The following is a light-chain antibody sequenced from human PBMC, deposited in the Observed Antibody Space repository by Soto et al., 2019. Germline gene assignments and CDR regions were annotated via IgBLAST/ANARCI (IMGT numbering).Light chain of an antibody. J-gene: IGKJ4*01. CDR3: QQRSDWVT. CDR2: DAS. Sequence: EIVLTQSPATLSLSPGEGATLSCRAGQSVSSSVAWYQQKPRQPPRLLIYDASNRATGIPVRFSGSGSGTDFTLTICSLEPEDFAVYYCQQRSDWVTFGGGPTVEL. CDR1: QSVSSS. V-gene: IGKV3-11*01.